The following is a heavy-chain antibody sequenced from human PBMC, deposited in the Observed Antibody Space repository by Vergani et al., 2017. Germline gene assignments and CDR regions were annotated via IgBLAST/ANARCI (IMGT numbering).Heavy chain of an antibody. V-gene: IGHV3-9*02. D-gene: IGHD6-6*01. CDR3: AKGLGTSSVGGWFNP. CDR2: ISWNSNSI. Sequence: EVQLEESGGGLVLPGRSLRLSCVASGFTSAGYAMHWVRQAPGKGLEWVSGISWNSNSIGYADSVKGRFTISRDNAKNSLYLQMKSLRAEDTALYYCAKGLGTSSVGGWFNPWGQGTLVTVSS. CDR1: GFTSAGYA. J-gene: IGHJ5*02.